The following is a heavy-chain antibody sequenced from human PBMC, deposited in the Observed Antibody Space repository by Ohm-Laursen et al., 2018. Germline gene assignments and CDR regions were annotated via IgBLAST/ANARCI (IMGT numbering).Heavy chain of an antibody. CDR2: FYYSGST. CDR3: AITVATTLGEVAFDI. CDR1: GGSISSGGYY. D-gene: IGHD3-16*01. J-gene: IGHJ3*02. Sequence: TLSLTCTVSGGSISSGGYYWSWIRQHPGKGLEWIGYFYYSGSTYYDPSLKSRVTISVDTSKNQFSLKLSSVTAADTAVYYCAITVATTLGEVAFDIWGQGTMVTVSS. V-gene: IGHV4-31*03.